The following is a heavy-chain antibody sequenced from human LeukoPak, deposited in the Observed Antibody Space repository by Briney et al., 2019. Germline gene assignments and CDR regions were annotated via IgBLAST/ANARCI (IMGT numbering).Heavy chain of an antibody. CDR1: GYTFISYA. Sequence: ASVKVSCKASGYTFISYAMHWVRQAPGQRLEWVGWINAGNGDTKYSQKFQGRVSITRDTSASTAYMELSSLRSEDTAVYYCVRDRVGGNYGHFDYWGQGTLVTVSS. CDR2: INAGNGDT. CDR3: VRDRVGGNYGHFDY. V-gene: IGHV1-3*01. J-gene: IGHJ4*02. D-gene: IGHD1-26*01.